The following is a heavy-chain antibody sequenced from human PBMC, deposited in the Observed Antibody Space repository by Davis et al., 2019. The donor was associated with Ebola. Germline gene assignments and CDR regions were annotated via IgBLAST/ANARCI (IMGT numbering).Heavy chain of an antibody. CDR3: ASQTGTTVK. Sequence: PSETLSLTCAVSGYSISSGYYWGWIRQPPGKGLEWIGEINHSGSTNYNPSLKSRVTISVDTSKNQFSLKLSSVTAADTAVYYCASQTGTTVKWGQGTPVTVSS. D-gene: IGHD4-11*01. CDR1: GYSISSGYY. CDR2: INHSGST. V-gene: IGHV4-38-2*01. J-gene: IGHJ4*02.